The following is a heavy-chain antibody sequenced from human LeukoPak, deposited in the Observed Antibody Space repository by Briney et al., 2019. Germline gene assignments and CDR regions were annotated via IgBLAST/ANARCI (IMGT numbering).Heavy chain of an antibody. J-gene: IGHJ4*02. CDR2: ISGSGGST. CDR3: SKGGGTHPDDYFDS. CDR1: GFTFSNYA. V-gene: IGHV3-23*01. Sequence: GGSLRLSCAASGFTFSNYAMSWVRQAPGKGLEWVSAISGSGGSTYYADSVKGRFTISRDNSKNTVYVQMNSLRAEDTAVYYCSKGGGTHPDDYFDSWGQGTPVTVSS.